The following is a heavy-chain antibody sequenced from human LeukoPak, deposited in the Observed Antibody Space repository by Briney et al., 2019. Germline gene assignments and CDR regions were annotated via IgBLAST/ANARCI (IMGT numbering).Heavy chain of an antibody. Sequence: SETLSLTCVVSGDAISSGHYWGWIRQSPGKGLEWIGSFYAGGSIYYNPSLKSRVTIVEDTSRNQFSLKMTSVTAADTAVYYCTREVVEVPTAVIDYWGQGALVTVSS. V-gene: IGHV4-38-2*02. CDR2: FYAGGSI. CDR3: TREVVEVPTAVIDY. CDR1: GDAISSGHY. D-gene: IGHD1-26*01. J-gene: IGHJ4*02.